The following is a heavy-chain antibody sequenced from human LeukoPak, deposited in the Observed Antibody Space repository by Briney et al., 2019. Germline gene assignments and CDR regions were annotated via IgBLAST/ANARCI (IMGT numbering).Heavy chain of an antibody. CDR3: AGKGLSSSWYYH. V-gene: IGHV3-53*01. Sequence: GGSLRLSCAASGFTVSNNYMSWVRQAPGKGLEWVSVLYSGGTTYYADSVKGRFTISRDNSQNTLYLQMNSLRAEDTAMYYCAGKGLSSSWYYHWGQGTLVTVSS. CDR2: LYSGGTT. D-gene: IGHD6-13*01. J-gene: IGHJ5*02. CDR1: GFTVSNNY.